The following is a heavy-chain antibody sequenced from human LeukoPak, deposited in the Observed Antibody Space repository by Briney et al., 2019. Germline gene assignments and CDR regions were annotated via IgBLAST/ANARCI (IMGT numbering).Heavy chain of an antibody. V-gene: IGHV4-39*07. Sequence: SETLSLTCTVSSGSISASNYYWGWVRQPPGTALEWIGNIFYSGSTYYSPSLKSRVTISLDTSRSQFSLKLNSVTAADTAVYYCASKAGLRPFDYWGQGTLVTVSS. CDR1: SGSISASNYY. CDR2: IFYSGST. CDR3: ASKAGLRPFDY. J-gene: IGHJ4*02. D-gene: IGHD5-12*01.